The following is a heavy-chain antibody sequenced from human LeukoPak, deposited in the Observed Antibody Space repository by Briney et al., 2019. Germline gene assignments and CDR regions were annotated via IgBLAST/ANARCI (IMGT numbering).Heavy chain of an antibody. V-gene: IGHV4-4*09. CDR3: ARLSLDYSNYAGWFDP. D-gene: IGHD4-11*01. CDR1: GGSISSYY. CDR2: IYTSGST. Sequence: SETLSLTCTVSGGSISSYYWSWIRQPPGKGLEWIGYIYTSGSTNYNPSLKSRVTISVDTSKNQFSLKLSSVTAADTAVYYCARLSLDYSNYAGWFDPWGQGTLDTVSS. J-gene: IGHJ5*02.